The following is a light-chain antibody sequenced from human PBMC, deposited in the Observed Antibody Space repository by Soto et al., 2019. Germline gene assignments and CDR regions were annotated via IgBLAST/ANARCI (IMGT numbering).Light chain of an antibody. J-gene: IGLJ1*01. CDR1: SSDVSTYNY. CDR2: EVN. CDR3: CSYTSSSTYV. V-gene: IGLV2-14*01. Sequence: QSVLAQPASVSGSPGQSITISCTGTSSDVSTYNYVSWYQQHPGKAPKLMIYEVNNRPSGVSNRFSGSKSGNTASLTISGLQAEDEADYYCCSYTSSSTYVFGTGTKVTVL.